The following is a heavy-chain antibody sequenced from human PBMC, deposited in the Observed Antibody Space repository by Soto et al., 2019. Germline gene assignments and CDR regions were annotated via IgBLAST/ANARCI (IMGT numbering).Heavy chain of an antibody. J-gene: IGHJ4*02. CDR2: ISSSSSTI. D-gene: IGHD3-3*01. CDR1: GFTFSSYS. CDR3: ATDFWSGYTPIDY. V-gene: IGHV3-48*02. Sequence: EVQLVESGGGLVQPGGSLRLSCAASGFTFSSYSMNWVRQAPGKGLEWVSYISSSSSTIYHADSVKGRFTISRDNAKNSLYLQMNSLRDEDTAVYYCATDFWSGYTPIDYWGQGTLVTVSS.